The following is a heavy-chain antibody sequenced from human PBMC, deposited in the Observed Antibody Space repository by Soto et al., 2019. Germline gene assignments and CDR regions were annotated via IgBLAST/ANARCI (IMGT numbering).Heavy chain of an antibody. CDR1: GYTFTGYY. V-gene: IGHV1-2*04. Sequence: SVKVSCKASGYTFTGYYMHWVRQAPVQGLEWMGWINPNSGGTNYSQKFQGWVTMNRDTSISTAYMELSRLRSDDTGGYYCASSLQLTLYGMDVWGQGTTVTVSS. J-gene: IGHJ6*01. CDR2: INPNSGGT. CDR3: ASSLQLTLYGMDV. D-gene: IGHD1-1*01.